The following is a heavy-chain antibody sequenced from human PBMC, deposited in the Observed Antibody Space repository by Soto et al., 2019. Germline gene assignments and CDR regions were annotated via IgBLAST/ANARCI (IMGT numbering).Heavy chain of an antibody. Sequence: QITLKESGPTLVKPTQTLTLTCTFSGFSLTTNKVGVGRVRQPPGKALEWLALIYWDDDKRYSPSLNNRLTITKDTSKNQVVLTMTNMDPVDTATYYCAHTYPPAFDIWGQGTMVTVSS. CDR2: IYWDDDK. D-gene: IGHD3-16*01. J-gene: IGHJ3*02. V-gene: IGHV2-5*02. CDR1: GFSLTTNKVG. CDR3: AHTYPPAFDI.